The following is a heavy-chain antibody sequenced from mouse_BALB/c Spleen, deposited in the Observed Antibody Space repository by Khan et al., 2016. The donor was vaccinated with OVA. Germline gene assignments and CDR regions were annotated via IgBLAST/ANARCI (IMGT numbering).Heavy chain of an antibody. Sequence: EVELVESGPGLVKPSQSLSLTCSVTGYSITSGYFWNWIRQFPGNILEWMGYIRYDGDSNYNPYLKNRISINRNTTKNGFFRMLNSATTEDTATYYDARAVCSVPSWFTYWGQGTLLTVSS. J-gene: IGHJ3*01. CDR2: IRYDGDS. CDR1: GYSITSGYF. CDR3: ARAVCSVPSWFTY. V-gene: IGHV3-6*02.